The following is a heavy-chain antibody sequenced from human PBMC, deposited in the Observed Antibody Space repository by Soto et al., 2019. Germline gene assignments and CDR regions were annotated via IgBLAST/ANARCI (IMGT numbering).Heavy chain of an antibody. CDR2: ISFDGTKK. V-gene: IGHV3-30-3*01. D-gene: IGHD4-17*01. CDR1: GFTFNIYA. Sequence: PGGSLRLSCAASGFTFNIYALHWVRQAPGKCLEWVAVISFDGTKKYYSDSVKGRFTISRDNLKNTLYLQMNNLRVEDAALYFCAREDDYGYRYINYGLDVWGQGXTVTVSS. CDR3: AREDDYGYRYINYGLDV. J-gene: IGHJ6*02.